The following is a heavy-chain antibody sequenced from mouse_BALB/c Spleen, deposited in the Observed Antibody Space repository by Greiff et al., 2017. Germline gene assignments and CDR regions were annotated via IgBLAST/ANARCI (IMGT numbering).Heavy chain of an antibody. CDR3: ARKLQAY. J-gene: IGHJ3*01. V-gene: IGHV1-18*01. CDR1: GYTFTDYN. CDR2: INPNNGGT. Sequence: VQLKESGPELVKPGASVKIPCKASGYTFTDYNMDWVKQSHGKSLEWIGDINPNNGGTIYNQKFKGKATLTVDKSSSTAYMELRRLTSEDTAVSYCARKLQAYWGQGTLVTVSA. D-gene: IGHD2-1*01.